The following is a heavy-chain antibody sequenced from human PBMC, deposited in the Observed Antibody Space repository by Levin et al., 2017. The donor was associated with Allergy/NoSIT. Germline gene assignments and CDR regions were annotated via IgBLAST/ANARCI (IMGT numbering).Heavy chain of an antibody. V-gene: IGHV3-48*01. CDR2: ISSSSSTI. J-gene: IGHJ4*02. D-gene: IGHD3-22*01. CDR1: GFTFSSYS. CDR3: ARDLRYYDSSGYYYLYYFDY. Sequence: GGSLRLSCAASGFTFSSYSMNWVRQAPGKGLEWVSYISSSSSTIYYADSVKGRFTISSDNAKNSLYLQMNSLRAEDTAVYYCARDLRYYDSSGYYYLYYFDYWGQGTLVTVSS.